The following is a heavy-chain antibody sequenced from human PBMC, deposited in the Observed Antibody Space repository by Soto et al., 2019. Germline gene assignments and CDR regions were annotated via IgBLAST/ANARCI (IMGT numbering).Heavy chain of an antibody. Sequence: PGESLKISCKGSGYSFTTYWICWVRQMPGKGLEWXGIXXPXXSXTXXXPXXXGQVTISADKSISTAYLQWSSLKASDTAMYYCARPTRYSSGWYGNYWGQGTLVTVSS. CDR2: XXPXXSXT. J-gene: IGHJ4*02. V-gene: IGHV5-51*01. CDR1: GYSFTTYW. CDR3: ARPTRYSSGWYGNY. D-gene: IGHD6-19*01.